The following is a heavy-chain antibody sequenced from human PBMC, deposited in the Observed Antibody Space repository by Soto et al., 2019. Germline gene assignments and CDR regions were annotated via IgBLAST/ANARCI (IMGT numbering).Heavy chain of an antibody. CDR2: IWYDGSNK. CDR3: AREGYYYGSGSFDY. J-gene: IGHJ4*02. V-gene: IGHV3-33*01. Sequence: QVQLVESGGGVVQPGRSLRLSCAASGFTFSSYGMHWVRQAPGKGLEWVAVIWYDGSNKYYADSVKGRFTISRDNSKNTLYLQMNSLRAEDTAVCYCAREGYYYGSGSFDYWGQGTLVTVSS. CDR1: GFTFSSYG. D-gene: IGHD3-10*01.